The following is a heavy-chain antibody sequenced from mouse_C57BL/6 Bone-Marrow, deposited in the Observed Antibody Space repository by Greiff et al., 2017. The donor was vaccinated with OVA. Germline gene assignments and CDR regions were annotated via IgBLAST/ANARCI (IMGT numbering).Heavy chain of an antibody. D-gene: IGHD1-1*01. CDR3: ARWGYGSSSAWFAY. Sequence: QVQLQQPGTELVKPGASVKLSCKASGYTFTSYWMHWVKQRPGQGLEWIGNINPSNGGTNYNAKFKGNATLTSDTSSSTAYMQLSSLTSEDSAIYFCARWGYGSSSAWFAYWGQGTLVTVSA. CDR1: GYTFTSYW. CDR2: INPSNGGT. V-gene: IGHV1-53*01. J-gene: IGHJ3*01.